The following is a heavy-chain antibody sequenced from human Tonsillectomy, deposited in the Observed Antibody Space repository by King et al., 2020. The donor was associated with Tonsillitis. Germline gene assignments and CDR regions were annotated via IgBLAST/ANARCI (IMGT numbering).Heavy chain of an antibody. J-gene: IGHJ6*02. V-gene: IGHV1-18*01. D-gene: IGHD3-16*01. Sequence: HVQLVQSGAEVKKPGASVKVSCKASGYTFNNYGISWVRQAPGQGLEWMGWISAYNGNTDDGEKFQGGVTMTTDTPTSTAYMELRGLGSDDTAVYYCAGDRWAPGGSYYYYYGMDVWGQGTTVTVSS. CDR2: ISAYNGNT. CDR3: AGDRWAPGGSYYYYYGMDV. CDR1: GYTFNNYG.